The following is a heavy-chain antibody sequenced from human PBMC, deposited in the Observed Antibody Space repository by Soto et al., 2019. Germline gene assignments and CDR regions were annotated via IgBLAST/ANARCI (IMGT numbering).Heavy chain of an antibody. Sequence: ASVKVSCKASGYTFTSYAMHWVRQAPGQRLEWMGWTNAGNGNTKYSQKFQGRVTITRDTSASTAYMELSSLRSEDTAVYYCASADYGDYGSDAFDIWGQGTMVTVSS. J-gene: IGHJ3*02. CDR3: ASADYGDYGSDAFDI. CDR1: GYTFTSYA. V-gene: IGHV1-3*01. D-gene: IGHD4-17*01. CDR2: TNAGNGNT.